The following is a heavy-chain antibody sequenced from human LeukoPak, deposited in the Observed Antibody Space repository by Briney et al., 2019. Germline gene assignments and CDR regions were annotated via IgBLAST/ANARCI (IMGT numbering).Heavy chain of an antibody. V-gene: IGHV1-18*01. CDR2: ISPYNGNT. J-gene: IGHJ4*02. Sequence: ASVKVSCKASGYKFTNYGISWVRQAPGQGLEWMGWISPYNGNTIYAQKLQGRVTMTTDTSTSTAYMELRSLRSDDTAVYYCASGYLGRAGTTDRLDYWGQGTLVTVSS. CDR1: GYKFTNYG. CDR3: ASGYLGRAGTTDRLDY. D-gene: IGHD4-17*01.